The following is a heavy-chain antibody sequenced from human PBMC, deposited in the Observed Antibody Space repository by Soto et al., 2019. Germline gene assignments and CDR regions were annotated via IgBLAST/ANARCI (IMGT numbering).Heavy chain of an antibody. D-gene: IGHD6-6*01. CDR3: ARTARISNVDAFDI. Sequence: GGSLRLSCAASGFPFSGYAINWVRQAPGKGLEWASIISGSGSSTNYADSVKGRFTISRDNARDTVYLQMNSLRAEDTAVYYCARTARISNVDAFDIWGQGTMVTVSS. CDR2: ISGSGSST. V-gene: IGHV3-23*01. CDR1: GFPFSGYA. J-gene: IGHJ3*02.